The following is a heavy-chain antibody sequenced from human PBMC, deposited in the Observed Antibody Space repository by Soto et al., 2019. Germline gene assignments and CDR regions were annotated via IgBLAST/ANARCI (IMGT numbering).Heavy chain of an antibody. D-gene: IGHD5-18*01. CDR3: ARVREKRGYSYGPYYYYGMDV. CDR1: GYTFTSYY. Sequence: ASVKVSCKASGYTFTSYYMHWVRQAPGQGLEWMGIINPSGGSTSYAQKFQGRVAMTRDTSTSTVYMELSSLRSEDTAVYYCARVREKRGYSYGPYYYYGMDVWGQGTTVTVSS. J-gene: IGHJ6*02. V-gene: IGHV1-46*01. CDR2: INPSGGST.